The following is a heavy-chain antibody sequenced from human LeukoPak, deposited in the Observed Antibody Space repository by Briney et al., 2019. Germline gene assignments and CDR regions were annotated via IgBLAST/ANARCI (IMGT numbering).Heavy chain of an antibody. D-gene: IGHD6-13*01. CDR3: AIIPRAAAGPSARSPFHY. CDR1: GFTFSSYW. CDR2: IKQDGSDK. J-gene: IGHJ4*02. V-gene: IGHV3-7*01. Sequence: GGSLRLSCEVSGFTFSSYWMNWVRQAPGKGREWVANIKQDGSDKYYVDSAKGRFTISRDNAKNSLYLQMNSLRAEDTAVYYCAIIPRAAAGPSARSPFHYWGQGTLVTVSS.